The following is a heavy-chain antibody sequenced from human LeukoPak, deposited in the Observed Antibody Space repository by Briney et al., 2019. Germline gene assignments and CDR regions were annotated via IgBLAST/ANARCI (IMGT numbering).Heavy chain of an antibody. D-gene: IGHD3-10*01. CDR1: GGSISSYY. CDR2: IYYSGST. J-gene: IGHJ3*02. Sequence: SETLSLTCTVSGGSISSYYWSWIRQPPGKGLEWIGYIYYSGSTNYNPSLKSRVTISVDTSKNQFSLKLSFVTAADTAVYYCARGRDYYGSGEDDAFDIWGQGTMVTVSS. CDR3: ARGRDYYGSGEDDAFDI. V-gene: IGHV4-59*01.